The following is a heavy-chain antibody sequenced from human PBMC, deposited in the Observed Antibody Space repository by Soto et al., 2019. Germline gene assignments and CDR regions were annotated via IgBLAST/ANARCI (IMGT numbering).Heavy chain of an antibody. Sequence: PSETLSLTCAVSGGSISSGGYSWTWICQPPGKGLDWIGYTYHRGSTYYNQSLKRRVTISVDRSKNQFSLKLSSVTAADTAVYYCTRYRTARNFNWFDPWGQGTLVTVSS. CDR1: GGSISSGGYS. V-gene: IGHV4-30-2*01. J-gene: IGHJ5*02. CDR2: TYHRGST. CDR3: TRYRTARNFNWFDP. D-gene: IGHD1-7*01.